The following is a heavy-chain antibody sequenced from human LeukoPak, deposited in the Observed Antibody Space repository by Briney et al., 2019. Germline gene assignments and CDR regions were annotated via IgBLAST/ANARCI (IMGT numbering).Heavy chain of an antibody. J-gene: IGHJ6*03. Sequence: SETLSLTCTVSGGSFSIYYWSWIRQPAGKGLEWIGRIYTSGSTNYNPSLKSRVTMSVDTSKNQFSLKLSSVTAADTAVYYCARHGRDGYNSWGHNYYYYMDVWGKGTTVTISS. CDR3: ARHGRDGYNSWGHNYYYYMDV. V-gene: IGHV4-4*07. D-gene: IGHD5-24*01. CDR2: IYTSGST. CDR1: GGSFSIYY.